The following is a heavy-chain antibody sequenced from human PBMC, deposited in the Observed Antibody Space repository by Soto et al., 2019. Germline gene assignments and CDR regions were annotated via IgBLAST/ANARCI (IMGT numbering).Heavy chain of an antibody. CDR3: AREVGYYSAARRNLYFDY. D-gene: IGHD2-15*01. CDR2: INHTGDT. Sequence: ETLSLTCAVSGGSFSGYYWSWVRQTPGKGLEWIGDINHTGDTNYNPSLKSRVMISVDTAKTQFSLNVTSVTAADTAVYYCAREVGYYSAARRNLYFDYWGPGTLVIVS. J-gene: IGHJ4*02. V-gene: IGHV4-34*01. CDR1: GGSFSGYY.